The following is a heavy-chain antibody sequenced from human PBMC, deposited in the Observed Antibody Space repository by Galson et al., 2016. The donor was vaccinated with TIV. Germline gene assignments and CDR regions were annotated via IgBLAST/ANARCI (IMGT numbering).Heavy chain of an antibody. CDR1: GFTFSNYA. Sequence: SLRLSCAASGFTFSNYAMHWVRQAPGKGLEWVSGISGSGGITYFADSVKGRFTISRDNSMNTLYLQLNSLRAEDTAVYYCPKRSNYGGGSFENWGQGTMVTGSS. J-gene: IGHJ3*02. V-gene: IGHV3-23*01. CDR2: ISGSGGIT. CDR3: PKRSNYGGGSFEN. D-gene: IGHD4-23*01.